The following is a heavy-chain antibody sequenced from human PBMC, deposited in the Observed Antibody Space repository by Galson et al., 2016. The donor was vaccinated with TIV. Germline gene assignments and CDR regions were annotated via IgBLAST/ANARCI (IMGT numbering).Heavy chain of an antibody. CDR1: GGTFSSFA. D-gene: IGHD1-26*01. CDR2: IIPISEKA. J-gene: IGHJ6*03. V-gene: IGHV1-69*05. Sequence: SVKVSCKGPGGTFSSFAVSWVRQAPGQGLEWMGGIIPISEKAYYAKNFQGRVKLTTDESTSTAFMELRNLRSDDTAVYYCATGGISGTYYSLYYYFYYMDVWGKGTTVTVSS. CDR3: ATGGISGTYYSLYYYFYYMDV.